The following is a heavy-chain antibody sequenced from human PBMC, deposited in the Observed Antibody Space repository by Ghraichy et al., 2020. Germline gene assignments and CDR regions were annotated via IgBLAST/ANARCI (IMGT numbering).Heavy chain of an antibody. CDR1: GGSFSGYY. CDR3: ARVSVGAPGNFDY. D-gene: IGHD1-26*01. Sequence: SETLSLTCAVYGGSFSGYYWSWIRQPPGKGLEWIGEINHSGSTNYNPSLKSRVTISVDTSKNQFSLKLSSVTAADTAVYYCARVSVGAPGNFDYWGQGTLVTVSS. V-gene: IGHV4-34*01. CDR2: INHSGST. J-gene: IGHJ4*02.